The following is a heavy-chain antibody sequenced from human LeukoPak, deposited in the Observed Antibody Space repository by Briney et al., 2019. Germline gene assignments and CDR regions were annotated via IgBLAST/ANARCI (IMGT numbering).Heavy chain of an antibody. J-gene: IGHJ3*02. CDR2: ISSSGSTI. Sequence: GGSLRLSCAASGFTFSSYEMNWVRQAPGKGLEWVSYISSSGSTIYYADSAKGRFTISRDNAKNSLYLQMNSLRAEDTAVYYCARAGDGYIHDAFDIWGQGTMVTVSS. V-gene: IGHV3-48*03. D-gene: IGHD5-24*01. CDR1: GFTFSSYE. CDR3: ARAGDGYIHDAFDI.